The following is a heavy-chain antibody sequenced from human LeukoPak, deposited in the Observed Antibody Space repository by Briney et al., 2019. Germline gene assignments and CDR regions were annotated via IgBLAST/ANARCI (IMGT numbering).Heavy chain of an antibody. CDR3: ARLYSTVVTP. J-gene: IGHJ5*02. V-gene: IGHV1-46*01. CDR2: INPSGGST. CDR1: GYTFTSYY. D-gene: IGHD4-23*01. Sequence: ASVKVSCKASGYTFTSYYMHWVRQAPRHGLEWMGIINPSGGSTSYAQKFQGRVTMTRDTSTSTVYMELSSLRSEDTAVYYCARLYSTVVTPWGQGTLVTVSS.